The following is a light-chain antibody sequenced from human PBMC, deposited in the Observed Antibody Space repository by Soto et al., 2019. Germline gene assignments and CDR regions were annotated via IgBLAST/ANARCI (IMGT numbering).Light chain of an antibody. CDR3: QQYRDWPPT. Sequence: EIVFTQSPATLSLSPGERATLSCRASQSLASALAWYQQKPGQVPRPLIYGATARAPGIPASFSGSGSETEFTLTISSXQSEDVAVYYCQQYRDWPPTFGQGTKVDIK. V-gene: IGKV3-15*01. J-gene: IGKJ1*01. CDR1: QSLASA. CDR2: GAT.